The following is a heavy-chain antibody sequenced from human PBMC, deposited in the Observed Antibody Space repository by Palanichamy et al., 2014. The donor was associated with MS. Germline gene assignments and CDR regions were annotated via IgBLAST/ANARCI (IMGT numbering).Heavy chain of an antibody. Sequence: QPLTCTVSGGSISSSTYYWGWIRQPPGKGLEWIGSIYHSGNTYYNPSLKSRVTISVDTSKNHFSLKLSSVTATDTAAYYCARHRGASIAAPQDYWGQGTLVTVSS. D-gene: IGHD6-6*01. V-gene: IGHV4-39*01. CDR1: GGSISSSTYY. CDR3: ARHRGASIAAPQDY. CDR2: IYHSGNT. J-gene: IGHJ4*02.